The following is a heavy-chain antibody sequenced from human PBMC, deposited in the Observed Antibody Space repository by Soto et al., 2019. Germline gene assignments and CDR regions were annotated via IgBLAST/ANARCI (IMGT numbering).Heavy chain of an antibody. V-gene: IGHV1-18*04. CDR1: GYTFTSYG. Sequence: APVKVSCKASGYTFTSYGISWVRQAPGQGLEWMGWISAYNGNTNYAQKLQGRVTMTTDTSTSTAYMELRSLRSDDTAVYYCARGTYCYDSSGYYPHAFDIWGQGTMVTVSS. CDR2: ISAYNGNT. D-gene: IGHD3-22*01. J-gene: IGHJ3*02. CDR3: ARGTYCYDSSGYYPHAFDI.